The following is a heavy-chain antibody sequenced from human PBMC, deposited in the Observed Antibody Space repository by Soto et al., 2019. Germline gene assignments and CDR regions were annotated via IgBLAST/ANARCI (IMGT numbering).Heavy chain of an antibody. CDR1: GYTFTSYY. V-gene: IGHV1-46*01. J-gene: IGHJ4*02. CDR3: ARDVSRSDYDYVWGSYRSYTFDY. Sequence: ASVKVSWKASGYTFTSYYMHWVRQAPGQGLEWMGIINPSGGSTSYAQKFQGRVTMTRDTSTSTVYMELSSLRSEDTAVYYCARDVSRSDYDYVWGSYRSYTFDYWGQGTLVTVSS. CDR2: INPSGGST. D-gene: IGHD3-16*02.